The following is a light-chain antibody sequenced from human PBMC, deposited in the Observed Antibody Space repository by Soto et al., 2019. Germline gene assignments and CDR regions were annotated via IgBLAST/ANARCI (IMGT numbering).Light chain of an antibody. Sequence: EIVLTQSPATLSLSPGERATLSCRASQSVGTYLAWYQQKPGQAPRLLIYEASNRATGITARFSGSGSGTDFTLTISSLEPEDFAVYYCQHRSDWPGFGQATRLEIK. CDR1: QSVGTY. CDR2: EAS. V-gene: IGKV3-11*01. CDR3: QHRSDWPG. J-gene: IGKJ5*01.